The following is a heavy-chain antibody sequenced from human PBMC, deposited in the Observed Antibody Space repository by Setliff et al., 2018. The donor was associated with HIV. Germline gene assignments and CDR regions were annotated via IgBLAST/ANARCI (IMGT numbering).Heavy chain of an antibody. Sequence: PSETLSLTCTVSGGSINRSPYYWGWIRQPPGKGLEWIASIFYSGSTYHNPPLKSRVTISVDTANNQFSLKVNSVTAADTAVYYCARARGNTYYYYYMDVWGKGTTVTV. V-gene: IGHV4-39*07. D-gene: IGHD4-4*01. CDR2: IFYSGST. CDR1: GGSINRSPYY. CDR3: ARARGNTYYYYYMDV. J-gene: IGHJ6*03.